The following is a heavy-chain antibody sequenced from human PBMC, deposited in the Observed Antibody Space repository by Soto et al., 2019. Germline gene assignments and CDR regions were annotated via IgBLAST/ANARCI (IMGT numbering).Heavy chain of an antibody. Sequence: GGSLRLSCAASGFTFSSYTMNWVRQAPGKGLQGVSTIGGSGDGTYYADSVKGRFTISRDNSKNTLYLQWSSLRASDTAMYYCARQDGYALYYFDSWGQGTLVTVSS. CDR3: ARQDGYALYYFDS. CDR2: IGGSGDGT. CDR1: GFTFSSYT. D-gene: IGHD5-12*01. V-gene: IGHV3-23*01. J-gene: IGHJ4*02.